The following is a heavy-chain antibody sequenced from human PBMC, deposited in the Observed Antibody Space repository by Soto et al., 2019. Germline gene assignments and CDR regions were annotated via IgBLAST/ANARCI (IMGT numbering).Heavy chain of an antibody. CDR2: IYYSGST. Sequence: PSETLSLTCTVSGGTISSYYWSWIRQPPGKGLEWIGYIYYSGSTYYNSSLKSRVTISVDRSKNQFSLKLSSVTAADTAVYYCAAGGGLPRYYWGQGTLVTVSS. D-gene: IGHD5-12*01. J-gene: IGHJ4*02. CDR3: AAGGGLPRYY. V-gene: IGHV4-59*12. CDR1: GGTISSYY.